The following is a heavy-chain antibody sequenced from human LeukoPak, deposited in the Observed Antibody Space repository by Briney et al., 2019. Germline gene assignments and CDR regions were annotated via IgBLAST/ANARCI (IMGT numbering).Heavy chain of an antibody. V-gene: IGHV3-48*01. CDR3: AGYGVYPY. D-gene: IGHD4-17*01. Sequence: GGSLRLSCAASGFAVNTYDMHWVRQAPGEGPEWIAYFGISGTIYYADSVRGRFTISRDNAKNSLFLQMNSLRVDDTAIYYCAGYGVYPYWGQGTPVTVSS. CDR1: GFAVNTYD. J-gene: IGHJ4*02. CDR2: FGISGTI.